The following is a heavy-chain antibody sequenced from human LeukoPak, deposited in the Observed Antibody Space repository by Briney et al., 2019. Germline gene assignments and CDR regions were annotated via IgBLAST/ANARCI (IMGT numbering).Heavy chain of an antibody. J-gene: IGHJ5*02. CDR1: GYSFTSYW. CDR3: AILQGIRSTGNWFDP. D-gene: IGHD1-14*01. V-gene: IGHV5-51*01. CDR2: IYPNDSDT. Sequence: GASLKISCKGSGYSFTSYWIGWVRQMPGKGLEWMGIIYPNDSDTRYSPSFQGQVTISADKSISTAYLQWSSLKASDTAMYYCAILQGIRSTGNWFDPWGQGTLVTVSS.